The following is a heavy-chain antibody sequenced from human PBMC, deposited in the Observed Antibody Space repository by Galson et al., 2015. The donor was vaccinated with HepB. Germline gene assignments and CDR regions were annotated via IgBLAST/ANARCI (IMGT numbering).Heavy chain of an antibody. V-gene: IGHV3-30-3*01. J-gene: IGHJ6*02. D-gene: IGHD2-2*01. CDR3: ARGVHTAYCSSTSCYAGWVYGMDV. Sequence: SLRLSCAASGFTFSSYAMHWVRQAPGKGLEWVAVISYDGSNKYYADSVKGRFTISRDNSKNTLYLQMNSLRAEDTAVYYCARGVHTAYCSSTSCYAGWVYGMDVWGQGTTVTVSS. CDR2: ISYDGSNK. CDR1: GFTFSSYA.